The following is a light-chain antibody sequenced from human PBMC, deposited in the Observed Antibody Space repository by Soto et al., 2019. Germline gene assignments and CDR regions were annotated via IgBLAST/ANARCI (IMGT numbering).Light chain of an antibody. J-gene: IGLJ1*01. CDR1: SSDVGAYNF. CDR3: SAYTVSRNYV. CDR2: NVY. V-gene: IGLV2-14*03. Sequence: QSVLTQPASVSGSPGQSITISCTGTSSDVGAYNFVSWHQQHPGKAPKLMIYNVYDRPSGISYRFSGSKSGNTASLTISGLQGEEEADYYCSAYTVSRNYVFGTGTNVTXL.